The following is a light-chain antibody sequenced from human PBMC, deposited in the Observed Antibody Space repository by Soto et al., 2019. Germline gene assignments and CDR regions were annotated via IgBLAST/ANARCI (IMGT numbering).Light chain of an antibody. CDR2: DVS. CDR1: SSDVGGDKY. Sequence: QSVLTQPASVSGSPGQSIAISCTGTSSDVGGDKYVSWYQQYPGKAPKLMIYDVSNRPSGVPDRFSGSKSGNTASLTISGLQSEDEADYYCSSYTSYTSYVFGTGTKVTVL. J-gene: IGLJ1*01. CDR3: SSYTSYTSYV. V-gene: IGLV2-14*01.